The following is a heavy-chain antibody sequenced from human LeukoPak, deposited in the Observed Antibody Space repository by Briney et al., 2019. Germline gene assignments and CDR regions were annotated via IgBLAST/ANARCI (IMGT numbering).Heavy chain of an antibody. Sequence: QPGGSLRLSCAASGFTFSSYWMHWVRQAPGKGLVWVSRINSDASSTNYADSVKGRFTISRDNAKNTLYLQMNSLRAEDTAVYYCARVQGSHGGDFDYWGQGTLVTVSS. V-gene: IGHV3-74*01. CDR1: GFTFSSYW. J-gene: IGHJ4*02. CDR3: ARVQGSHGGDFDY. CDR2: INSDASST.